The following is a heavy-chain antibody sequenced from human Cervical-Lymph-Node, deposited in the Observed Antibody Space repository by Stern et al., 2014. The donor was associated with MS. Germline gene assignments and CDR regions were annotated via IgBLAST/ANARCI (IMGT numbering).Heavy chain of an antibody. V-gene: IGHV1-2*06. CDR2: INPNSGGT. J-gene: IGHJ5*02. D-gene: IGHD6-19*01. Sequence: VQLEESGTEVKKSGASVKVSCKASGYTFTAYYLHWVRQAPGQGLEWLGRINPNSGGTNYAQKFQDRVTMTRDTSISTAYMELNRLQSDDTAVYYCARGRGYSSGWVNWFDPWGQGTLVTVSS. CDR3: ARGRGYSSGWVNWFDP. CDR1: GYTFTAYY.